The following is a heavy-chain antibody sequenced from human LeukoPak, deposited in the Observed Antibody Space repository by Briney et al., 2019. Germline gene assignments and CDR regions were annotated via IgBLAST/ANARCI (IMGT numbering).Heavy chain of an antibody. J-gene: IGHJ6*02. CDR1: GFTFSSYA. V-gene: IGHV3-30-3*01. Sequence: PGGSLRLSCAASGFTFSSYAMHWVRQAPGKGLEWVAVISYDGSNKYYADSVKGRFTISRDNSKNTLYLQMNSLRAEDTAVYYCARDRVTVAGTPDYGMDVWGQGTTVTVSS. CDR2: ISYDGSNK. CDR3: ARDRVTVAGTPDYGMDV. D-gene: IGHD6-19*01.